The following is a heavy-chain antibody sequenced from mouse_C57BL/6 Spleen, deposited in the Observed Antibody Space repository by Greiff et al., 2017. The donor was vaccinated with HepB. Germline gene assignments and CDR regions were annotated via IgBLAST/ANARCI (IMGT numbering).Heavy chain of an antibody. CDR3: ARWGNYEAWVAD. V-gene: IGHV5-6*02. CDR2: ISSGGSYT. CDR1: GFTFSSYG. J-gene: IGHJ3*01. Sequence: DVKLVESGGDLVKPGGSLKLSCAASGFTFSSYGMSWVRQTPDKRLEWVATISSGGSYTYYPDSVKGRFTLSRDNAKNTRYLQMSSLKSEDTARYYWARWGNYEAWVADWGQGTLVTVSA. D-gene: IGHD1-1*01.